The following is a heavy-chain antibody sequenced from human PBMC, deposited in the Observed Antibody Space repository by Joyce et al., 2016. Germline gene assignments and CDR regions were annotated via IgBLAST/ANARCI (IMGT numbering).Heavy chain of an antibody. V-gene: IGHV1-46*01. CDR1: GYSFTSYY. Sequence: QVQLVQSGSEVKKPGASVTVSCKASGYSFTSYYIQWVRQAPGQGLEWMGMITPSGGSTNYAQKFQGRVSLTRDMSTSTVHMELNNLRSADTAVYFCARDPAGYGDPFDYWGQGTLVTVSS. J-gene: IGHJ4*02. CDR3: ARDPAGYGDPFDY. CDR2: ITPSGGST. D-gene: IGHD4-17*01.